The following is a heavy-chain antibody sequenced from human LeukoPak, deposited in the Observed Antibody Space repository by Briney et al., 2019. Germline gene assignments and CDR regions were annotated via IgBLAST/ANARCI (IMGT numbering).Heavy chain of an antibody. CDR3: ARDSGYSSGWYSYFDY. Sequence: GGSLRLSCAASGFTFSSYAMHWVRQAPGKGLEWVAVISYDGSNKYYADSVKGRFTISRDNSKNTLYLQMNSLRAEDTAVYYCARDSGYSSGWYSYFDYWGQGTLVTVSS. D-gene: IGHD6-19*01. V-gene: IGHV3-30*04. CDR1: GFTFSSYA. J-gene: IGHJ4*02. CDR2: ISYDGSNK.